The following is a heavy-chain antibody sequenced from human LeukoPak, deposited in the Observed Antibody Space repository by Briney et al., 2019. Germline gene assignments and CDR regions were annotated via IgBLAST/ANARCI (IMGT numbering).Heavy chain of an antibody. D-gene: IGHD6-6*01. J-gene: IGHJ4*02. V-gene: IGHV4-59*01. CDR3: ASRNEYSSPTEDY. CDR2: IYYSGST. CDR1: GGSISSYY. Sequence: SETLSLTCTVSGGSISSYYWSWIRQPPGKGLEWIGYIYYSGSTNYNPSLKSRVTISVDTSKNQFSLKLSSVTAADTAVYYCASRNEYSSPTEDYWGQGTLVTVSS.